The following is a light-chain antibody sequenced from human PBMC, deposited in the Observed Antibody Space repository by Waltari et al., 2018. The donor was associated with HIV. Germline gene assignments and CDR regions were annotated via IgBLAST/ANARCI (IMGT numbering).Light chain of an antibody. Sequence: DIQMTQSPPSLSASVGDRVIITCQASQDISHYLNWYQQKPGKAPKLLIYDASNLETGVPSRFSGSGSGTDFTFTISSLQSEDIATYYCQQYDNLPLTFGGGTKVESK. V-gene: IGKV1-33*01. J-gene: IGKJ4*01. CDR1: QDISHY. CDR2: DAS. CDR3: QQYDNLPLT.